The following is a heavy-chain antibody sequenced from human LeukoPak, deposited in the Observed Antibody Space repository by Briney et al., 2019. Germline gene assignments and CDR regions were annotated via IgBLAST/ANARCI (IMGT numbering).Heavy chain of an antibody. CDR2: ISGSGGST. CDR1: GFTFSSYA. J-gene: IGHJ4*02. D-gene: IGHD6-6*01. CDR3: ASHRAQGKGSSSSSFDY. Sequence: GGSLRLSCAASGFTFSSYAMSWVRQAPGKGLEWVSAISGSGGSTYYADSVKGRFTISRDNSKNTLYLQMNSLRAEDTAVYYCASHRAQGKGSSSSSFDYWGQGTLVTVSS. V-gene: IGHV3-23*01.